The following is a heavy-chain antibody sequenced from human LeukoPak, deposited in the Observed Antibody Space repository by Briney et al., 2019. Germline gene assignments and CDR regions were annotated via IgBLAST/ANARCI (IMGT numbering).Heavy chain of an antibody. J-gene: IGHJ4*02. CDR1: GAPISRFY. CDR2: IYNGVPT. D-gene: IGHD6-19*01. Sequence: SETLSLICTASGAPISRFYWNWVRQPPGKGQEWIGNIYNGVPTFFNPSLKSRVTLSVDTSKTQFSLQLASVTAADTAVYYCVQTTGWPGFDYWGQGILVTVSS. V-gene: IGHV4-4*09. CDR3: VQTTGWPGFDY.